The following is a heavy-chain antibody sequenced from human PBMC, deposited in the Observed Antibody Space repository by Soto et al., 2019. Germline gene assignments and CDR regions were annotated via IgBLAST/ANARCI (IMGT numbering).Heavy chain of an antibody. CDR1: GFTFSSFA. Sequence: QVQLVESGGGVVQPGKSLRLSCAASGFTFSSFAMHWVRQAPGRGLEWVTLISYDGSEEYYADSVKGRFTISRDDSQNTVHLPINHLRTDDTAVYYCAREDVNRLVHHYYSGMDLWGKGTTVTVSS. CDR2: ISYDGSEE. D-gene: IGHD3-10*01. J-gene: IGHJ6*04. V-gene: IGHV3-30-3*01. CDR3: AREDVNRLVHHYYSGMDL.